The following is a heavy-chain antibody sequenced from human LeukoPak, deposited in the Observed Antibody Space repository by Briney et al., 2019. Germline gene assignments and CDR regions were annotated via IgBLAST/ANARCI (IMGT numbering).Heavy chain of an antibody. D-gene: IGHD3-22*01. CDR1: GYTFTSYG. CDR3: ASLPYDSSGYYPAD. V-gene: IGHV1-18*01. J-gene: IGHJ4*02. CDR2: ISAYNGNT. Sequence: EASVKVSCKASGYTFTSYGISWVRQARGQGLEWMGWISAYNGNTNYAQKLQGRVTMTTDTSTSTAYMELRSLRSDDTAVYYCASLPYDSSGYYPADWGQGTLVTVSS.